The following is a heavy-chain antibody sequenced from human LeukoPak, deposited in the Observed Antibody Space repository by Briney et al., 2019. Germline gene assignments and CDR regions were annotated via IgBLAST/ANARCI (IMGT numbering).Heavy chain of an antibody. CDR2: ISYDGSNK. J-gene: IGHJ4*02. V-gene: IGHV3-30-3*01. CDR3: AGLRTM. D-gene: IGHD4/OR15-4a*01. Sequence: GRSLRLSCAASGFTFSSYAMHWVRQAPGKGLEWVAVISYDGSNKYYADSVKGRFTISRDNSKNTLYLQMNSLRAEDTAVYYCAGLRTMWGQGTLVTVSS. CDR1: GFTFSSYA.